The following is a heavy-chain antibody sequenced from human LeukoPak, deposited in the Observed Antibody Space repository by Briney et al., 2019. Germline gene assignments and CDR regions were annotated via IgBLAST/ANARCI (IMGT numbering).Heavy chain of an antibody. CDR1: GFSFSSSG. D-gene: IGHD1-26*01. Sequence: GGSLRLSCAASGFSFSSSGMHWVRQAPGKGLEWVAFIRHDGSKEYYANSVKGRFTISRDNSKNTVYVQMNTLRPEDTAVYYCAKGPSGNQFDPWGQGTLVTVSS. J-gene: IGHJ5*02. CDR2: IRHDGSKE. CDR3: AKGPSGNQFDP. V-gene: IGHV3-30*02.